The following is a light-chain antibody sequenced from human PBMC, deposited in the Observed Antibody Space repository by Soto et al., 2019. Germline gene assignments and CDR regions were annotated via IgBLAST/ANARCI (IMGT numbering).Light chain of an antibody. Sequence: EIVMAQSPATLSVSPGERATLSCRASQSISSNLAWYQQKPGQAPRLLIYDASNRATGIPDRFSGSGSGTEFTLTISRLQSEDFAIYYCQNYNNWPPWTFGQGTKVDIK. CDR2: DAS. V-gene: IGKV3-15*01. CDR1: QSISSN. CDR3: QNYNNWPPWT. J-gene: IGKJ1*01.